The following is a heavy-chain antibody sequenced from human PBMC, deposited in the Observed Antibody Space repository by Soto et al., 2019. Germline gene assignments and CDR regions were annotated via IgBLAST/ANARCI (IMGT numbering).Heavy chain of an antibody. Sequence: ASVKVSCKVSGYSLTELSIHWVRQAPGEGLEWMGGYDLEKGETIYAQKFQGRVTMTEDSPADTPYMQLRSLRSEDTAVYYCAIEVGRSNRFDLWGQGTMVTAPQ. CDR2: YDLEKGET. V-gene: IGHV1-24*01. CDR3: AIEVGRSNRFDL. J-gene: IGHJ5*02. D-gene: IGHD6-13*01. CDR1: GYSLTELS.